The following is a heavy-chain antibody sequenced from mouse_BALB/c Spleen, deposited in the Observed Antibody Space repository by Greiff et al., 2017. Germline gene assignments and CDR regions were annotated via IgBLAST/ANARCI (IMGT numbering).Heavy chain of an antibody. CDR1: GFNIKDTY. CDR3: ARDGYYEGNFDY. Sequence: VQLKQSGAELVKPGASVKLSCTASGFNIKDTYMHWVKQRPEQGLEWIGRIDPANGNTKYDPKFQGKATITADTSSNTAYLQLSSLTSEDTAVYYCARDGYYEGNFDYWGQGTTLTVSS. D-gene: IGHD2-3*01. CDR2: IDPANGNT. J-gene: IGHJ2*01. V-gene: IGHV14-3*02.